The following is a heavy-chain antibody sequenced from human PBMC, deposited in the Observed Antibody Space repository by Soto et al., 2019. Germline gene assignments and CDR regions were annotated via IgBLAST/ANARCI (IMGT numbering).Heavy chain of an antibody. Sequence: SETLSLTCTVSGGSISSYYLSWIRQPPGKGLEWIGYIYYSGSTNYNPSLKSRVTISVDTSKNQFSLKLSSVTAADTAVYYCARGRTRLAPQYNWFDPWGQGTLVTVSS. CDR3: ARGRTRLAPQYNWFDP. V-gene: IGHV4-59*12. CDR2: IYYSGST. J-gene: IGHJ5*02. CDR1: GGSISSYY.